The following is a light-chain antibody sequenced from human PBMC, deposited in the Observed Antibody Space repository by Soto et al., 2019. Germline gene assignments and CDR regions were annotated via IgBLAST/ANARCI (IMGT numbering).Light chain of an antibody. CDR2: GNI. CDR1: SSKIGAGYD. J-gene: IGLJ1*01. Sequence: QSVLTQPPSVSGAPGLRVTISCTGSSSKIGAGYDVHWYQQRPGTAPKLLIFGNINRPSGVPDRFSGSKSGTSASLAITGLQAEDEGDYYCQSYDSTLSARYVFGTGTKLTVL. CDR3: QSYDSTLSARYV. V-gene: IGLV1-40*01.